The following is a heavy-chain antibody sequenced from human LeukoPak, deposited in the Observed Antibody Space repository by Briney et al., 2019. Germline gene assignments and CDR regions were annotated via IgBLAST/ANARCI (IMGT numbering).Heavy chain of an antibody. D-gene: IGHD1-26*01. J-gene: IGHJ4*02. CDR2: ISYDENNK. V-gene: IGHV3-30-3*01. CDR1: GFTFSSYA. CDR3: ARSWIPFSGSYNVDY. Sequence: GGSLRLSCAASGFTFSSYAMHWVRQAPGKGLDWVTFISYDENNKYYADSVKGRFTISRDISKNTLYLQMNSLRVEDTAVYYCARSWIPFSGSYNVDYWGQGTLVTVSS.